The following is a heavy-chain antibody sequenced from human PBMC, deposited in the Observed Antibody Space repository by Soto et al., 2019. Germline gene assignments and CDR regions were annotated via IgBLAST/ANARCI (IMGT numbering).Heavy chain of an antibody. D-gene: IGHD6-13*01. Sequence: PGGSLRLSCAASGFTFSSYGMHWVRQAPGKGLEWVAVIWYDGSNKYYADSVKGRFTISRDNSKNTLYLQMNSLRAEDTAVYYCARDNSIAAAGRYYYYYGMDVWGQGTTVTVSS. CDR3: ARDNSIAAAGRYYYYYGMDV. V-gene: IGHV3-33*01. CDR1: GFTFSSYG. J-gene: IGHJ6*02. CDR2: IWYDGSNK.